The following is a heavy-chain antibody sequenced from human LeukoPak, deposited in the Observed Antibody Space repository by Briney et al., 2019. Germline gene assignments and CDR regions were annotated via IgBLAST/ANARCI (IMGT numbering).Heavy chain of an antibody. CDR1: GFHFSQYY. D-gene: IGHD3-10*01. V-gene: IGHV3-7*01. CDR3: TFLIRETQH. CDR2: IESYGSDR. J-gene: IGHJ1*01. Sequence: GGSVRLSCAVSGFHFSQYYMCWVRQAPGKGLEWVAIIESYGSDRRYVDSVKGRFTISGDNAKNSLYLQMSSLTAEDTAIYYCTFLIRETQHWGQGTLVTVSS.